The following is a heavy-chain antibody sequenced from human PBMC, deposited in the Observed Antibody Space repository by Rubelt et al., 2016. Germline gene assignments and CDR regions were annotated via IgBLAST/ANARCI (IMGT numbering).Heavy chain of an antibody. V-gene: IGHV4-4*07. CDR1: GDPMSRYY. CDR3: ARDLAYCGAECYSHEVVRFDP. Sequence: QESGPRLVKPSETLSLTCVVSGDPMSRYYWNWLRKSAGKGLEWIGRIYAGGSTQYNPSLRSRATLSVDTTRNQFSLTVKSVTAADTAVYYCARDLAYCGAECYSHEVVRFDPWGQGTLVTVSS. CDR2: IYAGGST. J-gene: IGHJ5*02. D-gene: IGHD2-21*01.